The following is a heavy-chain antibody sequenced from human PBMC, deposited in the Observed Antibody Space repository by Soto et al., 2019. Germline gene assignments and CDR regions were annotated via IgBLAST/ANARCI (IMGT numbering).Heavy chain of an antibody. CDR2: IYYSGST. D-gene: IGHD2-21*02. CDR1: CGSISSGDYY. Sequence: PSESLSLTCTVSCGSISSGDYYWSLIRQPPGKGLEWIGYIYYSGSTYYNPSLKSRVTISVDTSKNQFSLKLSSVTAADTAVYYCARAMVVTQNWFDPWGQGTLVTVS. V-gene: IGHV4-30-4*01. CDR3: ARAMVVTQNWFDP. J-gene: IGHJ5*02.